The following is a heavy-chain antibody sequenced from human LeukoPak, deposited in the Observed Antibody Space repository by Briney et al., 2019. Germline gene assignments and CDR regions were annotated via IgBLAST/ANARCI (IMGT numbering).Heavy chain of an antibody. CDR2: MKQDGSLK. V-gene: IGHV3-7*01. CDR3: VRDLSPYDSTGYYDAFDI. CDR1: GFTLSSYW. Sequence: PGGSLRLSCVASGFTLSSYWMIWVRQAPGKGLEWVANMKQDGSLKYYLDSVKGRFTISRDNAKNSLYLQMNSLRPEDTAVYYCVRDLSPYDSTGYYDAFDIWGQGTMVTVSS. D-gene: IGHD3-22*01. J-gene: IGHJ3*02.